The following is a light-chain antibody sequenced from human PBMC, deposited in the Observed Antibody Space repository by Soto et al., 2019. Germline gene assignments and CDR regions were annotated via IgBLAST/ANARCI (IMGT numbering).Light chain of an antibody. CDR3: QQYHDSPLNT. CDR2: GAS. Sequence: VLTQSPDTLSLSPGDRATLSCRASQSVRSTFLAWYQQKPGQAPRLLIYGASNRAAGIPERFSGSASGTKFTLPISRLEPDDSAVYYCQQYHDSPLNTFGQGTKLQIK. CDR1: QSVRSTF. J-gene: IGKJ2*01. V-gene: IGKV3-20*01.